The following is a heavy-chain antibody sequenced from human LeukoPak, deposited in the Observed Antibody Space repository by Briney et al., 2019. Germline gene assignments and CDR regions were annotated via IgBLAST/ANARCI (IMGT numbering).Heavy chain of an antibody. CDR3: ARGPLGYCSGGSCPEASYFDY. CDR2: IIPIFGTA. CDR1: GGTFSSYA. D-gene: IGHD2-15*01. Sequence: SVKVSCKASGGTFSSYAISWVRQAPGQGLEWMGGIIPIFGTANYAQKFQGGVTITADESTSTAYMELSSLRSEDTAVYYCARGPLGYCSGGSCPEASYFDYWGQGTLVTVSS. J-gene: IGHJ4*02. V-gene: IGHV1-69*01.